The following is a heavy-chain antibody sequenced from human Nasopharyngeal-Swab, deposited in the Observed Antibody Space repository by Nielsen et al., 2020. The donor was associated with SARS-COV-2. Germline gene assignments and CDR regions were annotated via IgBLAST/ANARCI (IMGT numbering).Heavy chain of an antibody. J-gene: IGHJ4*02. CDR1: GFTFSSYA. Sequence: GGSLRLSCAASGFTFSSYAMSWVRQAPGKGLEWVSAISGSGGSTYYADSVKGRFTISRDNSKNTLYLQMNSLRAEDTAVYYCAKDTSLKIRYGSSSHFDSWGQGTLVTVSS. V-gene: IGHV3-23*01. D-gene: IGHD6-6*01. CDR3: AKDTSLKIRYGSSSHFDS. CDR2: ISGSGGST.